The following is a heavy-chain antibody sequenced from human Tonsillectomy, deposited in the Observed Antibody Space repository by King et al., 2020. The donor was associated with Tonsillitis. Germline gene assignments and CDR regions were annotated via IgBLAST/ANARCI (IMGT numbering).Heavy chain of an antibody. CDR1: GGSISSSSYY. Sequence: LQLQESGPGLVKPSETLSLTCTVSGGSISSSSYYWGWIRQPPGKGLEWIGSIYYSGSTYYNPSLKSRVTISVDTSKNQFSLKLSSVTAADTAVYYCARHGIWFGELYEEADYWGQGTLVTVSS. CDR2: IYYSGST. CDR3: ARHGIWFGELYEEADY. V-gene: IGHV4-39*01. D-gene: IGHD3-10*01. J-gene: IGHJ4*02.